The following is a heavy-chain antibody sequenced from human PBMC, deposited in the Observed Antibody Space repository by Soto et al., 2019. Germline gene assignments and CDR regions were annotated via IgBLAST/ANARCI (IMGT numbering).Heavy chain of an antibody. CDR2: ISYDGSNK. Sequence: PGGSLRLSCAASGFTFSSHAIHWVRQAPGKGLEWVAVISYDGSNKYYADSVKGRFTISRDNSKNTLYLQMNTLRAEDAAVYYCAKGSGIVGAKTFDYWGQGTLVTVSS. CDR3: AKGSGIVGAKTFDY. D-gene: IGHD1-26*01. CDR1: GFTFSSHA. V-gene: IGHV3-30*18. J-gene: IGHJ4*02.